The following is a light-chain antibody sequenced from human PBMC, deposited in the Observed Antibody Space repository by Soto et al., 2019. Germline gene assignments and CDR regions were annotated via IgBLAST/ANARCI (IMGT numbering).Light chain of an antibody. CDR2: GNS. V-gene: IGLV1-40*01. J-gene: IGLJ3*02. CDR3: QSYDTSLRGRV. Sequence: QSVLTQPPSVSGAPGQRVTISCTGSSSNIGAGYDVHWYQQLPGTAPKLLIYGNSNRPSGVPDRFSGSKSGTSASLAITGLQAEDEADYYCQSYDTSLRGRVFGRGTKLTVL. CDR1: SSNIGAGYD.